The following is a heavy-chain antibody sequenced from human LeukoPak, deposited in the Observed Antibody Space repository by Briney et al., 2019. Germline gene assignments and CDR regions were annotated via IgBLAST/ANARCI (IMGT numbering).Heavy chain of an antibody. CDR3: AKARKTGYYYYGMDV. Sequence: GGSLRLSCAASGFTFSSYAMSWARQAPGKGLEWVSAISGSGGSTYYADSVKGRFTISRDNSKNTLYLQMNSLRAEDTAVYYCAKARKTGYYYYGMDVWGQGTTVTVSS. J-gene: IGHJ6*02. V-gene: IGHV3-23*01. CDR1: GFTFSSYA. CDR2: ISGSGGST.